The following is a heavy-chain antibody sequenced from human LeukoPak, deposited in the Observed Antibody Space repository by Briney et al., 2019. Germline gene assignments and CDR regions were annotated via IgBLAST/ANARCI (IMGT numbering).Heavy chain of an antibody. CDR1: GGSISSYY. CDR2: IYYSGST. J-gene: IGHJ3*02. D-gene: IGHD3-9*01. CDR3: AREYCDILTGSAGGAFDI. V-gene: IGHV4-59*01. Sequence: SETLSLTCTVSGGSISSYYWSWIRQPPGKGLEWIGYIYYSGSTNYNPSLKSRVTISVDTSKNQFSLKLSSVTAADTAVYYCAREYCDILTGSAGGAFDIWGQGTMVTVSS.